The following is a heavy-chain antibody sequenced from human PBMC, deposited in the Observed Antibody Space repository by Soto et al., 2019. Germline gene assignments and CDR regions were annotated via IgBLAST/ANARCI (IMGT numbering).Heavy chain of an antibody. D-gene: IGHD3-3*01. CDR1: GGSFSDYY. Sequence: SETLSLTCAVYGGSFSDYYWSWIRQPPGKGLEWIGYIYYSGSTYYNPSLKSRVTISVDTSKDQFSLKLSSVTAADTAVYYCALYDFWSGPFWFDPWGQGTLVTVSS. CDR2: IYYSGST. CDR3: ALYDFWSGPFWFDP. J-gene: IGHJ5*02. V-gene: IGHV4-30-4*01.